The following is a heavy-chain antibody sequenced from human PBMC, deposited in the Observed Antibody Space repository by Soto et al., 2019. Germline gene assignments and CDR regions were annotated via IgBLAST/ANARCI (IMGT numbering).Heavy chain of an antibody. V-gene: IGHV3-64D*06. CDR1: GFLFSEST. CDR3: VKQAHGLDGVAFDY. D-gene: IGHD2-15*01. Sequence: PEGSLRLSCSASGFLFSESTIYWVRQVPGKGLEAISAVSTSGRSTYYADSVKDRFTISRDNSKNTLFLQMGSLRPEDTAIYYCVKQAHGLDGVAFDYRGQAPNGTVSS. J-gene: IGHJ4*02. CDR2: VSTSGRST.